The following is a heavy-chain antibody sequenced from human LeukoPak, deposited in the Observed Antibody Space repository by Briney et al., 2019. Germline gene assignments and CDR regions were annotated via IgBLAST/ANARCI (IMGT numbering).Heavy chain of an antibody. J-gene: IGHJ4*02. D-gene: IGHD3-16*01. CDR3: ASTAAGYYDYDY. CDR2: IYSGGST. Sequence: GGSLRLSCAASGFTVSSNYMSWVRQAPGKGLEWVSVIYSGGSTYYADSVKGRFTISRDNAKNSLYLQMNSLRAEDTAVYYCASTAAGYYDYDYWGQGTLVTVSS. CDR1: GFTVSSNY. V-gene: IGHV3-66*01.